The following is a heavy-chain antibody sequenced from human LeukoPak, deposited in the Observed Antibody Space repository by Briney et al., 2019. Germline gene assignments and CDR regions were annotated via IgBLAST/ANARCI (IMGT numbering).Heavy chain of an antibody. J-gene: IGHJ4*03. Sequence: SQTLSLTCAISGDSVSRNSASWNWIRQSPSRGLEWLGRAYYRSKWYNDYAVSVKSRITINPDTSKNQFSLQLNSLTPEDTAVYYRARGGSGVVVSLFDYWGQGTTVTVSS. CDR3: ARGGSGVVVSLFDY. CDR2: AYYRSKWYN. CDR1: GDSVSRNSAS. D-gene: IGHD2-2*01. V-gene: IGHV6-1*01.